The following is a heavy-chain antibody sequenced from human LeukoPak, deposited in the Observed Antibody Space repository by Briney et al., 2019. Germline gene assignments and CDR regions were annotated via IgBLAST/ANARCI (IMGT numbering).Heavy chain of an antibody. J-gene: IGHJ4*02. Sequence: PGGSLRLSCAASGFTFSSYAMHWVRQAPGKGLEWVAVISYDGSNKYYADSVKGRFTISRDNSKNTLYLQMNSLRAEDTAVYYCALESGIAAAGNWGQGTLVTVSS. CDR2: ISYDGSNK. D-gene: IGHD6-13*01. V-gene: IGHV3-30-3*01. CDR1: GFTFSSYA. CDR3: ALESGIAAAGN.